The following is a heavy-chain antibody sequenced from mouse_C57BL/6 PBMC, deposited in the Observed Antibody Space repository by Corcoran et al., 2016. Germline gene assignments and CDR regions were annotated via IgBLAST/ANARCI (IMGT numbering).Heavy chain of an antibody. D-gene: IGHD2-5*01. CDR3: ARTDYSNYDAMDY. J-gene: IGHJ4*01. CDR2: INTYSGVP. V-gene: IGHV9-3*01. CDR1: GYNFTTYG. Sequence: QIQLVQHGPELKKTGETVKRSCQDSGYNFTTYGMSWVKQAPGKGLKGEGWINTYSGVPTYADDFKGRFAFSLETSASTAYLQINNLKNEDTATYFCARTDYSNYDAMDYWGQGTSVTVSS.